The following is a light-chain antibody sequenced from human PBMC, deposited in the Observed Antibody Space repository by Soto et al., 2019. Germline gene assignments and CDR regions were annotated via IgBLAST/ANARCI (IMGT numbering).Light chain of an antibody. CDR1: QSVDTN. J-gene: IGKJ5*01. V-gene: IGKV3-11*01. Sequence: IVLTQSPGTLSLSPGERATLSCRASQSVDTNLAWYQQKPGQAPRLLIFETSTRATGIPARFSGSGSGTDFTLTISSLEPEDFAVYYCQQRSNWPFFGQGTRLEIK. CDR3: QQRSNWPF. CDR2: ETS.